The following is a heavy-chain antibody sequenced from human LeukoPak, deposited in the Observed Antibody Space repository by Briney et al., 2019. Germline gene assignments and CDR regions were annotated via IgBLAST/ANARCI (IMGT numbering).Heavy chain of an antibody. CDR3: ARGGRGGYCSSTSCTNWFDP. CDR1: GESFSGYY. D-gene: IGHD2-2*01. CDR2: INHSGST. J-gene: IGHJ5*02. Sequence: PSETLSLTCAVYGESFSGYYWSWIRQPPGKGLEWIGEINHSGSTNYNPSLKSRVTISVDTSKNQFSLKLSSVTAADTAVYYCARGGRGGYCSSTSCTNWFDPWGQGTLVTVSS. V-gene: IGHV4-34*01.